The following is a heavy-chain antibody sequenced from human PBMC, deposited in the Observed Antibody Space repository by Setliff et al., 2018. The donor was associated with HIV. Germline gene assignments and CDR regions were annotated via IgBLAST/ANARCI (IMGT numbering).Heavy chain of an antibody. V-gene: IGHV3-53*01. CDR1: GFTVSSNY. CDR3: ARDRVRGVFDP. J-gene: IGHJ5*02. D-gene: IGHD3-10*01. Sequence: PGGSLGLSCAASGFTVSSNYMSWVRQAPGKGLEWVSVIYSGGSTYYADSVKGRFTISRDNSKNTLYLQMNSLRAEDTAVYYCARDRVRGVFDPWGQGTLVTVSS. CDR2: IYSGGST.